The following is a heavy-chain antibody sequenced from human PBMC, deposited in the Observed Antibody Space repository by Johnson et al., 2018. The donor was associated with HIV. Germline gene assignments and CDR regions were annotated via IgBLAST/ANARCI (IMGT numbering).Heavy chain of an antibody. J-gene: IGHJ3*02. CDR2: IKSKIDGGTT. CDR3: ITYCGGNCYLLYDAFDI. D-gene: IGHD2-21*01. Sequence: VQLVESGGGLVKPGGSLRLSCAASGFTFSNAWMSWVRQAPGKGLEWVGRIKSKIDGGTTDYAAHVKGRFTISRDDSKTTLYLQMNSLTIEDTAVYYCITYCGGNCYLLYDAFDIWGQGTMVTVS. CDR1: GFTFSNAW. V-gene: IGHV3-15*01.